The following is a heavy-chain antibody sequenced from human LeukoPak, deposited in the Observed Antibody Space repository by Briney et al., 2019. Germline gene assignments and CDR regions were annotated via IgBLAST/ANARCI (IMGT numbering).Heavy chain of an antibody. D-gene: IGHD7-27*01. CDR2: ISSSSSYI. CDR1: GFTFSSYG. J-gene: IGHJ6*03. V-gene: IGHV3-21*04. CDR3: ASLWGSAAWGYYYYYYYMDV. Sequence: PGGSLRLSCAASGFTFSSYGMNWVRQAPGKGLEWVSSISSSSSYIYYADSVKGRFTISRDNAKNSLYLQMNSLRAEDTALYYCASLWGSAAWGYYYYYYYMDVWGKGTTVTVSS.